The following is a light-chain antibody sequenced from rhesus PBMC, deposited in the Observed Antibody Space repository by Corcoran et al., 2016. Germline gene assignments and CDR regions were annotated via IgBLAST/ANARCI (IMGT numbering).Light chain of an antibody. Sequence: QAALTQPRSVSGSPGQSVTISCTGTSSDIGGYNYVSWYQQHPGTAPKLMIYEVSKRPSGVSDRFSGSKSGNTASLTIPGLQAEYEADDDGISYAGSNTYIFGAGTRLTVL. J-gene: IGLJ1*01. CDR1: SSDIGGYNY. CDR2: EVS. CDR3: ISYAGSNTYI. V-gene: IGLV2-32*02.